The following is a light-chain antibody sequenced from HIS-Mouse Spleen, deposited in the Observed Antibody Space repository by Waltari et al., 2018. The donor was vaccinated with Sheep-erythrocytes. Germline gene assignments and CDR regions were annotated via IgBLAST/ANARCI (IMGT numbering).Light chain of an antibody. J-gene: IGLJ2*01. V-gene: IGLV3-1*01. Sequence: SYELTQPPSVSVSPGQTASITCSGDKLGDKYACWYQQKPGQSPVLVIYQDSKRPSGIPERCSGPNYGNTATLAISGTQAMDEADYYCQAWDSSTAWNVVFGGGTKLTVL. CDR3: QAWDSSTAWNVV. CDR1: KLGDKY. CDR2: QDS.